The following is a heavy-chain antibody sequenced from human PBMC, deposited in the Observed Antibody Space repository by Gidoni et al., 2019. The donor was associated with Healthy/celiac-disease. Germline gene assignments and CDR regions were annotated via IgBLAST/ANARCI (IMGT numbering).Heavy chain of an antibody. CDR1: GGFLSGYY. Sequence: QVQIQQWCAVLLKHSETLSLPGAVYGGFLSGYYWSWFRQPPGKGLEWIGAINHSGSTNYNPSLKSRVTISVDTSKNQFSLKMRAVTAADTAVYYCARGRTYYDYVWGRYRWDVWGQGTTVTVSS. CDR3: ARGRTYYDYVWGRYRWDV. J-gene: IGHJ6*02. V-gene: IGHV4-34*01. D-gene: IGHD3-16*02. CDR2: INHSGST.